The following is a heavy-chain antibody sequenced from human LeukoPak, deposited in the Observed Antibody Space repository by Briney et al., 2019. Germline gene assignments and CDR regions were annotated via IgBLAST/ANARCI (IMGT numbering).Heavy chain of an antibody. CDR3: ARDSHIVEEWLRFDY. J-gene: IGHJ4*02. V-gene: IGHV4-59*01. CDR2: IYYSGST. Sequence: SETLSPTCTVSGGSISSYYWSWIRQPPGKGLEWIGYIYYSGSTNYNPSLKSRVTISVDTSKNQFSLKLSSVTAADTAVYYCARDSHIVEEWLRFDYWGQGTLVTVSS. D-gene: IGHD6-19*01. CDR1: GGSISSYY.